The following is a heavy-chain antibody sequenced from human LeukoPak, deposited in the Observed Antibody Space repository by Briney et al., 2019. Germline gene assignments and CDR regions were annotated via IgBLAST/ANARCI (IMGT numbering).Heavy chain of an antibody. Sequence: PGGSLRLSCAASGFTFSSYGMHWVRQAPGKGLEWVAVISYDGSKKYYADSVKGRFTISRDNSKNTLYLQMNSLRAEDTAVYYCARGNYDILTGSSFDYWGQGTLVTVSS. J-gene: IGHJ4*02. D-gene: IGHD3-9*01. CDR3: ARGNYDILTGSSFDY. CDR2: ISYDGSKK. V-gene: IGHV3-30*19. CDR1: GFTFSSYG.